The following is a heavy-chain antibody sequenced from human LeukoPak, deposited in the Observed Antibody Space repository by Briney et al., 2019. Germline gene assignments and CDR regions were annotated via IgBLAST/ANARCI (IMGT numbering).Heavy chain of an antibody. V-gene: IGHV3-30*04. D-gene: IGHD3-9*01. CDR2: ISYDGSNK. J-gene: IGHJ6*04. CDR3: ARGAEEVLRVLRYFDWLSHIRPWGV. Sequence: GGSLRLSCAASGFTFSSYAMHWVRQAPGKGLEWVAVISYDGSNKYYADSVKGRFTISRDNSKNTLYLQMNSLRAKDTAVYYCARGAEEVLRVLRYFDWLSHIRPWGVWGKGTTVTVSS. CDR1: GFTFSSYA.